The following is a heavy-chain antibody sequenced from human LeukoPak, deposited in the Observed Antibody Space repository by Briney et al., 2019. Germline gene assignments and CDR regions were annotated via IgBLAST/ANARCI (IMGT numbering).Heavy chain of an antibody. D-gene: IGHD6-19*01. J-gene: IGHJ4*02. CDR2: IFGSGGSE. V-gene: IGHV3-23*01. CDR3: GKTTTGYSSGRYPAWPVDY. Sequence: PGGSLRLSCTASGFTFSRYAMHWVRPAPGKGLEWVSGIFGSGGSEHYEAFVKGRFTISRNNSQNTVYLQMNSLRAEDTAVYYCGKTTTGYSSGRYPAWPVDYWGQGTLVTVSS. CDR1: GFTFSRYA.